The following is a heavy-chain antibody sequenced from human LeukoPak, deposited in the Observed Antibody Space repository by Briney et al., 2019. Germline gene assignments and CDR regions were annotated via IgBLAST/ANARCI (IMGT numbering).Heavy chain of an antibody. CDR3: AREVYPLQEFDY. Sequence: SETLSLTCTVSGGSISNYYWSWIRQPPGKGLECIGYIYYSGNTNYNPSLKSRVTISVDTSKNQFSLKLSSVTAADTAVYYCAREVYPLQEFDYWGQGTLVTVSS. D-gene: IGHD5/OR15-5a*01. J-gene: IGHJ4*02. CDR1: GGSISNYY. V-gene: IGHV4-59*01. CDR2: IYYSGNT.